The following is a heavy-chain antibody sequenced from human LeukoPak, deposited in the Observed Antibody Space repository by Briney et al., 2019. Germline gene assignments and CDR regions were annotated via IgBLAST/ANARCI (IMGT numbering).Heavy chain of an antibody. J-gene: IGHJ6*03. V-gene: IGHV4-59*11. Sequence: SETLSLTCTVSGGSISSHYWSWIRQPPGKGLEWIGYIYYSGSTNYNPSLTSRVTISVDTSKNQFSLKLSSVTAADTAVYYCARFLADSSSWYHYYYYYYMDVWGKGTTVTVSS. D-gene: IGHD6-13*01. CDR1: GGSISSHY. CDR2: IYYSGST. CDR3: ARFLADSSSWYHYYYYYYMDV.